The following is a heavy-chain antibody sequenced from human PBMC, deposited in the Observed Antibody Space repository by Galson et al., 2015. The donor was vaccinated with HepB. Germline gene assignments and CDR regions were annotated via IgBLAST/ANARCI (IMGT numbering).Heavy chain of an antibody. V-gene: IGHV3-30*04. Sequence: SLRLSCAASGFIFSSYAMHWVRQAPGKGLEWVALISYEGGNKYYADSVKGRFTISRDNSRNMLYLQMNSLRGEDTGVYSCVKVCYSGGSWYSEYCGLDVWGQGTTVIVS. CDR2: ISYEGGNK. D-gene: IGHD2-15*01. CDR3: VKVCYSGGSWYSEYCGLDV. J-gene: IGHJ6*02. CDR1: GFIFSSYA.